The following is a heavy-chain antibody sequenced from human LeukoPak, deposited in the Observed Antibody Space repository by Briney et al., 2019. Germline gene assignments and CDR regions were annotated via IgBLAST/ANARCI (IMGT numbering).Heavy chain of an antibody. CDR3: ARGGRGYDYVWGNYRPTY. V-gene: IGHV4-34*01. CDR1: GGSFSGYY. D-gene: IGHD3-16*02. J-gene: IGHJ4*02. Sequence: SETLSLTCAVYGGSFSGYYWSWIRQPPGKGLEWIGEINHSGSTNYNPSLKSRVTISVDTSKNQFSLKLSSVTAADTAVYYCARGGRGYDYVWGNYRPTYWGQGTLVTVSS. CDR2: INHSGST.